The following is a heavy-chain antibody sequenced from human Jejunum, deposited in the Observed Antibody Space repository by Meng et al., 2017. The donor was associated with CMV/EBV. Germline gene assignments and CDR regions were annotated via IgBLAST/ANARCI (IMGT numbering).Heavy chain of an antibody. CDR1: SSSG. J-gene: IGHJ4*02. V-gene: IGHV3-23*01. Sequence: SSSGMSWVRQAPGKGLEWVSGISGSGGSTYYADSVKGRFTISRDNPKNTLYLQMNSLRAEDTAVYYCAKHPSVVVVSSAASEPDYWGQGTRVTVSS. CDR3: AKHPSVVVVSSAASEPDY. D-gene: IGHD2-15*01. CDR2: ISGSGGST.